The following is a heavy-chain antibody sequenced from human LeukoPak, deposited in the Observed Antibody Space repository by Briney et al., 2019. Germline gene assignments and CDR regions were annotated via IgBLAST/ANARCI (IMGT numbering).Heavy chain of an antibody. J-gene: IGHJ4*02. Sequence: GGSLRLSCAASGFTFSNYAMSWVRQAPGTGLEWVSGISANGGGTYYADSVKGRFTISRDSSTNTLYLQVNSLRAKDTAVYYCAKATKSIVVDNYFDSWGQGTLVTVSS. V-gene: IGHV3-23*01. CDR1: GFTFSNYA. CDR2: ISANGGGT. D-gene: IGHD3-22*01. CDR3: AKATKSIVVDNYFDS.